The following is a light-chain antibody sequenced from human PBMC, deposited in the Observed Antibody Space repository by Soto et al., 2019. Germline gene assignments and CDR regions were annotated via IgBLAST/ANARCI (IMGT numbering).Light chain of an antibody. V-gene: IGLV2-14*01. J-gene: IGLJ2*01. CDR2: DVS. CDR1: SSDVGGYNY. CDR3: SAYTSSSTHS. Sequence: QSVLTQPASVSGSPGQSITISCTGTSSDVGGYNYVSWYQQHPGKAPKLMIYDVSNRPSGVSNRFSGSKSGNTASLTISGLQAEDEADYYCSAYTSSSTHSFGGGTQMTVL.